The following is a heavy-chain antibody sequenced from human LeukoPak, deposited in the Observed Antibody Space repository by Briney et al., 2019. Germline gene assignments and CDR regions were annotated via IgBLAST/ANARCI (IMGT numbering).Heavy chain of an antibody. CDR1: GGPIRSGDYY. V-gene: IGHV4-30-4*08. Sequence: SQTLSLTCTVSGGPIRSGDYYWSWIRQPPGKGLEWIGYIYYSGSTYYNPSLKSRVTISVDTSKNQFSLKLSSVTAADTAGYYCARDLLAVTGAFDIWGQGTMVATSS. J-gene: IGHJ3*02. CDR2: IYYSGST. CDR3: ARDLLAVTGAFDI. D-gene: IGHD1-1*01.